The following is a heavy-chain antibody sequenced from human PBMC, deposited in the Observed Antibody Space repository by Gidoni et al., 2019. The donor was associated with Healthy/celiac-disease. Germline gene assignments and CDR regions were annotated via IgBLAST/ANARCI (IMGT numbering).Heavy chain of an antibody. Sequence: EVQLVESGGGLVQPGRSLSLSCPASGFTFDDDAMHWVRQAPGKGLEWGAGISWKSGSIGYADSVKGRFTIARDNAKNSLYLQMNSLRAEDTALYYCAKDKAAGTYGMDVWGQGTTVTVSS. CDR1: GFTFDDDA. V-gene: IGHV3-9*01. J-gene: IGHJ6*02. D-gene: IGHD6-13*01. CDR3: AKDKAAGTYGMDV. CDR2: ISWKSGSI.